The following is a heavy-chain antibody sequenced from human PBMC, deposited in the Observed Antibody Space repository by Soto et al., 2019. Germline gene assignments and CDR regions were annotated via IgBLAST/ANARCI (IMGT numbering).Heavy chain of an antibody. D-gene: IGHD3-16*02. V-gene: IGHV4-34*01. J-gene: IGHJ5*02. Sequence: SETLSLTCAVYGGSFSGYYWSWIRQPPGKGLEWIGEINHSGSTNYNPSLKSRVTISVDTSKNQFSLKLSSVTAADTAVYYCARGGFMITFGGVIVTWFDPWGQGTLVTVSS. CDR2: INHSGST. CDR1: GGSFSGYY. CDR3: ARGGFMITFGGVIVTWFDP.